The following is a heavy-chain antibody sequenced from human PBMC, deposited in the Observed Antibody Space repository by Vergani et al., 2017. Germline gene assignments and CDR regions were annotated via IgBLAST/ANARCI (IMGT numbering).Heavy chain of an antibody. CDR1: GFRFSNYA. CDR2: ISTSGGST. V-gene: IGHV3-23*01. J-gene: IGHJ5*02. D-gene: IGHD4-17*01. CDR3: AKGKGMTTAYNWFDP. Sequence: EVQLLGSGGGLAQPGGSLRLSCAASGFRFSNYAMSWVRQAPGKGLEWVSAISTSGGSTYYADSVRGRFTISRDNAKNTLYLQMKSLRVEDTAIYYCAKGKGMTTAYNWFDPWGQGTLVTVSS.